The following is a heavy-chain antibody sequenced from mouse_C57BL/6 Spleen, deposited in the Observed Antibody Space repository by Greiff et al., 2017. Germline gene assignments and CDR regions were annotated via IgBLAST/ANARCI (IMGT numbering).Heavy chain of an antibody. CDR3: ARPYGYYAMDY. J-gene: IGHJ4*01. D-gene: IGHD1-1*01. CDR1: GYSFTGYY. CDR2: INPSTGGT. Sequence: EVQLQQSGPELVKPGASVKISCKASGYSFTGYYMNWVKQSPEKSLEWIGEINPSTGGTTYNQKFKAKATLTVDKSSSTAYMQLKSLTSEDSAVYYCARPYGYYAMDYWGQGTSVTVSS. V-gene: IGHV1-42*01.